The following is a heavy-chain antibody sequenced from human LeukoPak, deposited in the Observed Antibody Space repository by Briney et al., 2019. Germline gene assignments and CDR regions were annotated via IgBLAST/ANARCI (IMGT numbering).Heavy chain of an antibody. CDR2: IYHSGST. V-gene: IGHV4-4*02. D-gene: IGHD4-17*01. CDR1: GGSIISSNW. Sequence: SETLSLTCAVSGGSIISSNWWSWVRQPPGKGLEWIGEIYHSGSTNYNPSLKSRVTISVDKSKNQFSLKLSSVTAADTAVYYCARQKTTVTTDYFDYWGQGTLVTVSS. CDR3: ARQKTTVTTDYFDY. J-gene: IGHJ4*02.